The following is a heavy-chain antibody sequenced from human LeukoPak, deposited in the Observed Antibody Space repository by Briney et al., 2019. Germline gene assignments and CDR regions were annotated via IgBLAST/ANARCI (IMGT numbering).Heavy chain of an antibody. Sequence: GGSLRLSCAASGFTFSSHWMSWVRQAPGKGLECVASIKQDGSEKYYVDSVKGRFTISRDNTKNSLYLQMNSLRADDTAVYYCARNQWLPFDAFDIWGQGTMVTVSS. CDR3: ARNQWLPFDAFDI. V-gene: IGHV3-7*01. CDR2: IKQDGSEK. D-gene: IGHD5-18*01. J-gene: IGHJ3*02. CDR1: GFTFSSHW.